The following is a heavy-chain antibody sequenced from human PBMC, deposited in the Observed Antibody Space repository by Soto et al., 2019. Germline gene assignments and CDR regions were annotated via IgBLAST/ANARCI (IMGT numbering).Heavy chain of an antibody. J-gene: IGHJ1*01. CDR1: GFTVSSNY. CDR3: ARDFVHGDHPEYFQH. Sequence: EVQLVESGGGLVQPGGSLRLSCAASGFTVSSNYMSWVRQAPGKGLEWVSVIYSGGSTYYADSVKGRFTISRDNSKNTLSLQMNSLRADDTAVYYCARDFVHGDHPEYFQHWGQGTLVTVSS. V-gene: IGHV3-66*01. CDR2: IYSGGST. D-gene: IGHD4-17*01.